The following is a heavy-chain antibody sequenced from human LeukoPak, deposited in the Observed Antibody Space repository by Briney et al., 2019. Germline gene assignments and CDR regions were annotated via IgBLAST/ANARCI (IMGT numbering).Heavy chain of an antibody. D-gene: IGHD1-7*01. J-gene: IGHJ5*02. Sequence: ASVKVSCKASGYTFTSYYMHWVRQAPGQGLGWMGIINPSGGSTSYAQKFQGRVTMTRDTSISTAYMELSRLRSNDTAVYYCARDSHNWNYSGFDPWGQGTLVTVSS. CDR3: ARDSHNWNYSGFDP. CDR2: INPSGGST. V-gene: IGHV1-46*01. CDR1: GYTFTSYY.